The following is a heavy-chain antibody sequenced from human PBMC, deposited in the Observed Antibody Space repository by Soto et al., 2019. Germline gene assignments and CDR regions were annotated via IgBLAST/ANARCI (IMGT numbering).Heavy chain of an antibody. CDR3: ARRWGSAADY. D-gene: IGHD2-15*01. J-gene: IGHJ4*02. CDR2: IYYSGRT. Sequence: QVQLQESGPGLVKPSETLSLTCTVSGGSISSYYWSWIRQPPGKGLEWIGYIYYSGRTNYNPSLKRRVTISVDTSKNQFSLKLSSVTAADTAVYYCARRWGSAADYWGQGTLVTVSS. V-gene: IGHV4-59*08. CDR1: GGSISSYY.